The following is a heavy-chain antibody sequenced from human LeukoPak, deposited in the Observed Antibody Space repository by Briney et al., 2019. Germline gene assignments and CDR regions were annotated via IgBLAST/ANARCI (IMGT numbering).Heavy chain of an antibody. CDR3: AKQLGYCSDGSCYFPY. CDR2: IGGSAGST. CDR1: GFTFSTYA. J-gene: IGHJ4*02. Sequence: GGSLRLSCAASGFTFSTYAMTWVRQAPGKGLEWVSAIGGSAGSTNYADSVKGRFTVSRDNSKSTLCLQMNSLRAEDTTVYYCAKQLGYCSDGSCYFPYWGQGTLVTVSS. D-gene: IGHD2-15*01. V-gene: IGHV3-23*01.